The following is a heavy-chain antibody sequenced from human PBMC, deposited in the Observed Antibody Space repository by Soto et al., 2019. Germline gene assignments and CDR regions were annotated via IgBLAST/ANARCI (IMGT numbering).Heavy chain of an antibody. Sequence: SETLSLTCTVSGGSISSGDYYWSWIRQPPGKGLEWIGYIYYSGSTYYNPSLKSRVTISVDTSKNQFSLKLSSVTAADTAVYYCARVTPERDGGKSAEFFQHWGQGTLVTVSS. D-gene: IGHD2-15*01. CDR3: ARVTPERDGGKSAEFFQH. CDR1: GGSISSGDYY. V-gene: IGHV4-30-4*01. CDR2: IYYSGST. J-gene: IGHJ1*01.